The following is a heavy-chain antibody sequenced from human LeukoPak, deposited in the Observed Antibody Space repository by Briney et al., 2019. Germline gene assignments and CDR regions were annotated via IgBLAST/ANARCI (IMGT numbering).Heavy chain of an antibody. CDR2: IIPIFGTA. D-gene: IGHD2-15*01. CDR3: ARTSRGIVVVVAANTYNWFDP. J-gene: IGHJ5*02. Sequence: SVKVSCKASGGTFSSYAISWVRQAPGQGLEWMGGIIPIFGTANYAQKFQGRVTMTRDTSISTAYMELSRLRSDDTAVYYCARTSRGIVVVVAANTYNWFDPWGQGTLVTVSS. V-gene: IGHV1-69*05. CDR1: GGTFSSYA.